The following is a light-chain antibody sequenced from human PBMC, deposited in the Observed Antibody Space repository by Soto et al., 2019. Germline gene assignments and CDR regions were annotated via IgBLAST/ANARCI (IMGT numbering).Light chain of an antibody. J-gene: IGKJ1*01. CDR2: GTS. V-gene: IGKV3-20*01. Sequence: LTKAPATLSLSPGDRAPLSCRATQSVSSSNLAWYQQKPGQAPRLLMYGTSSRATGIPARFSGSGSGTDFTLTISKLEPEDFVVYYCQQYGSSPTLGQGTKVDIK. CDR1: QSVSSSN. CDR3: QQYGSSPT.